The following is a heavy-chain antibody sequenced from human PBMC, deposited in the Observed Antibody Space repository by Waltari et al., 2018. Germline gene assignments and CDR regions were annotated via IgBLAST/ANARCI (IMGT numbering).Heavy chain of an antibody. CDR1: GGSISSYY. V-gene: IGHV4-4*07. CDR3: ARTGWELYFDY. J-gene: IGHJ4*02. D-gene: IGHD1-26*01. Sequence: QVQLQESGPGLVKPSETLSLTCTVSGGSISSYYWSWIRQPAGNGLEWSGRIYTSGSTNDNTSRKSRVTMSVDTSKNQFSLKLSAVTAADTAVYYCARTGWELYFDYWGQGTLVTVSS. CDR2: IYTSGST.